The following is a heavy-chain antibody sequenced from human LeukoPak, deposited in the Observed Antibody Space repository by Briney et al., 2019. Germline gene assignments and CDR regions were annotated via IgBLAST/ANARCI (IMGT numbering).Heavy chain of an antibody. D-gene: IGHD3-3*01. J-gene: IGHJ4*02. V-gene: IGHV1-69*04. Sequence: SVKVSCKASGGTFSSYAISWVRQAPGQGLEWMGRIIPILGIANYAQEFQGRVTITADKSTSTAYMELSSLRSEDTAVYYCARDNHAGGVVIIWGQGTLVTVSP. CDR1: GGTFSSYA. CDR2: IIPILGIA. CDR3: ARDNHAGGVVII.